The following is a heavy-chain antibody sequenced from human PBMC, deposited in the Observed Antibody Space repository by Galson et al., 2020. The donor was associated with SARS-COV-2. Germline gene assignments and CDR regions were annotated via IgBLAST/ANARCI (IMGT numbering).Heavy chain of an antibody. V-gene: IGHV3-21*01. J-gene: IGHJ4*02. Sequence: NSGGSLRLSCAASGFTFSSYSMNWVRQAPGKGLEWVSSISSSSSYIYYADSVKGRFTISRDNAKNSLYLQMNSLRAEDTAVYYCARPFSIAAAGTLTDYWGQGTLVTVSS. CDR1: GFTFSSYS. CDR3: ARPFSIAAAGTLTDY. D-gene: IGHD6-13*01. CDR2: ISSSSSYI.